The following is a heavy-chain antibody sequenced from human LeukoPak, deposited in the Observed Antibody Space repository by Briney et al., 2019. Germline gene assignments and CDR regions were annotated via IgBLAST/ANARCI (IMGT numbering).Heavy chain of an antibody. D-gene: IGHD3-22*01. V-gene: IGHV4-34*01. CDR1: GGSFSGYY. Sequence: SETLSLTCAVYGGSFSGYYWSWIRQPPGKGLEWIGEINHSGSTNYNPPLKSRVTISVDTSKNQFSLKLSSVTAADTAVYYCARGLYYYDSSGYYYYFDYWGQGTLVTVSS. J-gene: IGHJ4*02. CDR3: ARGLYYYDSSGYYYYFDY. CDR2: INHSGST.